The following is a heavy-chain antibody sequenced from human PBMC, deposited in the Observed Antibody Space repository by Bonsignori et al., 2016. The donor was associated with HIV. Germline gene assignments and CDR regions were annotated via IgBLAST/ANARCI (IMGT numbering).Heavy chain of an antibody. J-gene: IGHJ3*02. CDR3: AREERIGRFLEWLKKTDAFDI. V-gene: IGHV4-4*07. D-gene: IGHD3-3*01. CDR2: IYTSGST. Sequence: SETLSLTCTVSGGSISSYYWSWIRQPAGKGLEWIGRIYTSGSTNYNPSLKSRVTMSVDTSKNQFSLKLSSVTAADTAVYYCAREERIGRFLEWLKKTDAFDIWGQGTMVTVSS. CDR1: GGSISSYY.